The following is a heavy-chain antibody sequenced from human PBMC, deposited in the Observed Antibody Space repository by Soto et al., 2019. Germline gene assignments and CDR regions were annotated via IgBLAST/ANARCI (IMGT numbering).Heavy chain of an antibody. CDR1: GYTFTSYG. CDR3: ARDLRVGEVREVPDY. D-gene: IGHD3-16*01. CDR2: ISAYNGNT. J-gene: IGHJ4*02. Sequence: GASVKVSCKASGYTFTSYGISWVRQAPGQGHEWMGWISAYNGNTNYAQKLQGRVTMTTDTSTSTAYMELRSLRSDDTAVYYCARDLRVGEVREVPDYWGQGTLVTVSS. V-gene: IGHV1-18*01.